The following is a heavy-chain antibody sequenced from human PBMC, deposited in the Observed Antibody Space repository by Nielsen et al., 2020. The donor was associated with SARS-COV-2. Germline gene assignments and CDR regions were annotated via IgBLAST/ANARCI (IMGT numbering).Heavy chain of an antibody. CDR1: GFTFSSYG. Sequence: GESLKISCAAPGFTFSSYGMHWVRQAPGKGLEWVAVIWYDGSNKYYADSVKGRFTISRDNSKNTLYLQMNSLRAEDTAVYYCARDILGAYYYGMDVWGQGTTVTVSS. J-gene: IGHJ6*02. V-gene: IGHV3-33*01. CDR2: IWYDGSNK. D-gene: IGHD1-26*01. CDR3: ARDILGAYYYGMDV.